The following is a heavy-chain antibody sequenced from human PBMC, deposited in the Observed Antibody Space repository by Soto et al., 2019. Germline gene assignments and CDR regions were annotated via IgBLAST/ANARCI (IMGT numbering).Heavy chain of an antibody. CDR3: ARDRAGSGSLDY. CDR1: GGSISSSTSTW. CDR2: IYNSGST. J-gene: IGHJ4*02. D-gene: IGHD3-10*01. V-gene: IGHV4-4*02. Sequence: QVQLQESGPGLVKPSGTLSLTCAVSGGSISSSTSTWWSWVRQPPGKGLEWIGEIYNSGSTNYNPSLKSRVTISVDKSKNQFSLKLDSVTAADTAVYYCARDRAGSGSLDYWGQGTLVTVSS.